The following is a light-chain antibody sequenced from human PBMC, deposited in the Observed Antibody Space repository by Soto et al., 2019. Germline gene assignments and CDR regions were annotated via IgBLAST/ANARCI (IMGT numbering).Light chain of an antibody. CDR2: DVA. J-gene: IGLJ1*01. CDR3: CSYAGSFTYV. CDR1: SSDVGSYDY. Sequence: QSVRTQPRSVSGSPGRSVTISCTGTSSDVGSYDYVSWYQQHPGMAPKLIIYDVAKRPSGVSDRFSGSKSGTTASLNISGLQAEDDAEYYCCSYAGSFTYVFGTGTKVTV. V-gene: IGLV2-11*01.